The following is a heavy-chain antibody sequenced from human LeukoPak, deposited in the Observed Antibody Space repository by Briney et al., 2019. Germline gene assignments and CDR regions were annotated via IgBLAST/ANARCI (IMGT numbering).Heavy chain of an antibody. CDR2: INPNSGGT. CDR1: GYTFTGYY. CDR3: ARDYSFGGVIVLYYFDY. J-gene: IGHJ4*02. Sequence: ASVKVSCRASGYTFTGYYMHWVRQAPGQGLEWMGWINPNSGGTNYAQKFQGRVTMTRDTSISTAYMELSRLRSDDTAVYYCARDYSFGGVIVLYYFDYWGQGTLVTVSS. D-gene: IGHD3-16*02. V-gene: IGHV1-2*02.